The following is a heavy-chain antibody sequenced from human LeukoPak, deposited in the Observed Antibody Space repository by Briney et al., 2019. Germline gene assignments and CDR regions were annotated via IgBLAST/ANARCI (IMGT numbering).Heavy chain of an antibody. CDR3: ARGSPGAFDI. CDR1: GGSFSGYY. J-gene: IGHJ3*02. Sequence: PSETLSLTCAVYGGSFSGYYWSWIRQPPGKGLEWIGEINHSGSTNYNPSLKSRVTISVDTSKNQFSLKLSSVTAADTAVYYCARGSPGAFDIWGQGTMVTVSS. V-gene: IGHV4-34*01. CDR2: INHSGST.